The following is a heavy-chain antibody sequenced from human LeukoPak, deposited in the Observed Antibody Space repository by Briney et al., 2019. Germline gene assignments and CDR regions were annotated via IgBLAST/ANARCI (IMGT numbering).Heavy chain of an antibody. Sequence: PSQTLSLTCTVSGGSISSYYWSWIRQPAGKGLEWIGRIYTSGSTNYNPSLKSRVTMSVDTSKNQFSLKLSSVTAADTAVYYCARDGRSGSYYPAPDYWGQGTLVTVSS. CDR2: IYTSGST. CDR1: GGSISSYY. CDR3: ARDGRSGSYYPAPDY. J-gene: IGHJ4*02. V-gene: IGHV4-4*07. D-gene: IGHD1-26*01.